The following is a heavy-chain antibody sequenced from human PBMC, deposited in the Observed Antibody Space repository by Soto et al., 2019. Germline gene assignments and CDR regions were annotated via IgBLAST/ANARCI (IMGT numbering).Heavy chain of an antibody. J-gene: IGHJ5*02. Sequence: SETLSLTCTVSGGSISSGGYYWSWIRQQPGKGLEWIGYIYYSGSTYYNPSLKSRVTISVDTSKNQFSLKLSSVTAADTAVYYCARGNIVVVPAAMSHWFDPWGQGTLVTVSS. D-gene: IGHD2-2*01. CDR2: IYYSGST. CDR3: ARGNIVVVPAAMSHWFDP. CDR1: GGSISSGGYY. V-gene: IGHV4-31*03.